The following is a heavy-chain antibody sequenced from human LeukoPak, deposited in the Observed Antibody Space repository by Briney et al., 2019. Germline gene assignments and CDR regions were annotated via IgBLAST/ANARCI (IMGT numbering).Heavy chain of an antibody. CDR1: RFTFSSYS. CDR3: ARRVFGVVSHYHYYMDV. D-gene: IGHD3-3*01. Sequence: PGGSLRLSCAASRFTFSSYSMNWVRQAPGKGLEWVSYISSGSSSIYYADSVKGRFTISRDNAKNSLYLQMNSLRAEDTAVYHCARRVFGVVSHYHYYMDVWGKGTTVTVSS. V-gene: IGHV3-48*01. CDR2: ISSGSSSI. J-gene: IGHJ6*03.